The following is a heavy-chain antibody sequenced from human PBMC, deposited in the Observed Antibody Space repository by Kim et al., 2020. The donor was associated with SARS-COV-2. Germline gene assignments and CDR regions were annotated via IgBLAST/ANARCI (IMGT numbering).Heavy chain of an antibody. CDR2: TSYSGST. D-gene: IGHD2-2*01. CDR3: ARDRIGYCSSTSCSLHFDS. V-gene: IGHV4-59*01. Sequence: SETLSLTCTVSGGSISSYSWSWIRQPPGKGLEWIAYTSYSGSTNYNPSLKSRATISVDTSKNQCSLKLNSVTAADTAVYYCARDRIGYCSSTSCSLHFDSWGQGTLVTVSS. CDR1: GGSISSYS. J-gene: IGHJ4*02.